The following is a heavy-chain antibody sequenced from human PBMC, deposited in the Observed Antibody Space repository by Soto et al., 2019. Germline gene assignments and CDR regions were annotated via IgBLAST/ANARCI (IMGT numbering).Heavy chain of an antibody. CDR1: GFTFSSYA. CDR2: ISGRGGST. CDR3: ANLGYCTSCGRSGTDY. Sequence: GGSLRLSCAASGFTFSSYAMSWVRQAPGKGLTRVSAISGRGGSTYYADSVKGRFTISRDNSKNTLYLQMNSMRAEDTAVYYCANLGYCTSCGRSGTDYWGQGSLGTVAS. J-gene: IGHJ4*02. D-gene: IGHD2-8*01. V-gene: IGHV3-23*01.